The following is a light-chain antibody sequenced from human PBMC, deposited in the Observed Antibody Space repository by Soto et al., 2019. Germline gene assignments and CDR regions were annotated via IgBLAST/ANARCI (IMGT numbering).Light chain of an antibody. V-gene: IGKV1-5*03. CDR1: QSIDTW. Sequence: DIQMTQSPATLAASVGDRVSLTCRASQSIDTWLAWYQQKPGKAPNLLIYKASRLESGVPSMFSGSGSGTEFTLTISSLQPEDFGSYYCQEYKNDYGTFGQGTKVEIK. J-gene: IGKJ1*01. CDR3: QEYKNDYGT. CDR2: KAS.